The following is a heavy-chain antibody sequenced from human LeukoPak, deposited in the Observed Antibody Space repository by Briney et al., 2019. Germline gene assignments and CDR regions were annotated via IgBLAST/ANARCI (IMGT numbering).Heavy chain of an antibody. CDR3: ARDLNSSGYDY. J-gene: IGHJ4*02. Sequence: GGSLRLSCATSTFTFSSHGMHWVRQAPGKGLEWVAVIWYDGSNKYYADSVKGRFTISRDNSKNTMYLQMNSLRAEDTAVYYCARDLNSSGYDYWGQGTLVTVSS. D-gene: IGHD3-22*01. CDR1: TFTFSSHG. CDR2: IWYDGSNK. V-gene: IGHV3-33*08.